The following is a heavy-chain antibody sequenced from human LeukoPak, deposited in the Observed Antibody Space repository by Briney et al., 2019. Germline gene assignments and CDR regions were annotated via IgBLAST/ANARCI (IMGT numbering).Heavy chain of an antibody. V-gene: IGHV3-7*04. CDR3: ARDLGSDWYAHFDY. Sequence: GGSRRLSWAVSGFTFGSYWMSWVRQAPGKGLEWVAKIKQGGTETYYVDSVKGHFTISRDNAQNSLYLQMNSLRAEDTAVYYCARDLGSDWYAHFDYWGQGALVTVSS. D-gene: IGHD6-19*01. CDR1: GFTFGSYW. CDR2: IKQGGTET. J-gene: IGHJ4*02.